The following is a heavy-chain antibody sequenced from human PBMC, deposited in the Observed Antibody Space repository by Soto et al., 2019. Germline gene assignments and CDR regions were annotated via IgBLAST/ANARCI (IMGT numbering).Heavy chain of an antibody. D-gene: IGHD1-7*01. J-gene: IGHJ3*02. CDR1: GYTFTSYD. V-gene: IGHV1-18*01. Sequence: GASVKVSCKASGYTFTSYDISWVRQAPGQGLEWMGWISAYNGNINHAQKVQGRVTMTTDTSTSTAYMELRSLRSDDTAVYYCARGFNWNYSDEAFDIWGQGTMVTVSS. CDR3: ARGFNWNYSDEAFDI. CDR2: ISAYNGNI.